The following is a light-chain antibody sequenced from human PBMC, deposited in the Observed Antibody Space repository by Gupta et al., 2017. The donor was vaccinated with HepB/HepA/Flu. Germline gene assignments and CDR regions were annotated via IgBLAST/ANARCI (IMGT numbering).Light chain of an antibody. CDR3: QQYDNLP. V-gene: IGKV1-33*01. J-gene: IGKJ4*01. Sequence: DIQMTQSPSSLSASVGYRVTITCQASQDISNYLNWYQQKPGKAPKLLIYDASNLETGVPSRFSGSGSGTDFTFTSSSLQTEDIATYYCQQYDNLPFGGGTKVEIK. CDR1: QDISNY. CDR2: DAS.